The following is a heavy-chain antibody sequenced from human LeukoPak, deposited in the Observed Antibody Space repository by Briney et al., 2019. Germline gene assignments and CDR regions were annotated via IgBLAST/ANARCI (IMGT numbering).Heavy chain of an antibody. D-gene: IGHD6-13*01. J-gene: IGHJ3*02. Sequence: SETLSLTCAVSGYSISSGYYWGWIREPPGKGLGWIGIICHSGSTYYKPSVKSRVTISIDKSKNQFSLKLSSVTAADTAVYYCARALPTPGIAGVAFDIWGERTMVTVFS. CDR3: ARALPTPGIAGVAFDI. CDR1: GYSISSGYY. CDR2: ICHSGST. V-gene: IGHV4-38-2*01.